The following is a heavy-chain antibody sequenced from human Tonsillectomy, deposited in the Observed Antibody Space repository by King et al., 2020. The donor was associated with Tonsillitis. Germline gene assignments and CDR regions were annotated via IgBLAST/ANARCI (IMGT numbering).Heavy chain of an antibody. D-gene: IGHD1-26*01. Sequence: VQLVESGAEVKKPGESLKISCKTSGYNFTNYWIAWVRQMPAKGLEWMGIIYPGDSDTRYSPSFQGQVTISADKSISTAYLQWSRLKASDTATYYCATMGVPPAFDVKDVWGQGTTVTVSS. CDR1: GYNFTNYW. J-gene: IGHJ6*02. CDR3: ATMGVPPAFDVKDV. V-gene: IGHV5-51*01. CDR2: IYPGDSDT.